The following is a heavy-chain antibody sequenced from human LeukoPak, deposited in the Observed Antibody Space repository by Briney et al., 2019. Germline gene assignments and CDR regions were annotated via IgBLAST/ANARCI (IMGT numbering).Heavy chain of an antibody. CDR2: INPNSGGT. CDR3: ARGDSGYDDSYNWFDP. D-gene: IGHD5-12*01. J-gene: IGHJ5*02. CDR1: GYTFTGYY. V-gene: IGHV1-2*02. Sequence: ASVKVSCKTSGYTFTGYYMHWVRQAPGQGLEWMGWINPNSGGTNYAQKFQGRVTMTRDTSISTAYMELSRLRSDDTAVYYCARGDSGYDDSYNWFDPWGQGTLVTVSS.